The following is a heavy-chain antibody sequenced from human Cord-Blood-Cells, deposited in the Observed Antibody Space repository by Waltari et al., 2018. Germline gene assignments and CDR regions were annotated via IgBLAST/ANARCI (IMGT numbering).Heavy chain of an antibody. J-gene: IGHJ4*02. CDR3: ATLGDYDFWSGIFDY. CDR2: FDPEDGET. Sequence: QVQLVQSGAEVKKPGASVKVSCKVSGYTLTELSMHWVRQAPGKGLEWMGGFDPEDGETNYAQKCQGRVTMTEDTSTHTAYMELSSLRSEDTAVYYCATLGDYDFWSGIFDYWGQGTLVTVSS. V-gene: IGHV1-24*01. CDR1: GYTLTELS. D-gene: IGHD3-3*01.